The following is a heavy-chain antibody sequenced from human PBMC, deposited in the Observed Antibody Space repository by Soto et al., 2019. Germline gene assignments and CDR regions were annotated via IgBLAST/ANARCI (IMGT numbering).Heavy chain of an antibody. CDR3: ATDDYGIFPY. CDR2: IDPRSGGT. CDR1: GYPFTTYY. Sequence: HVQLVQSGTEVKKPGASVRVSCMVSGYPFTTYYIHWGRQAPGQGLEWMGWIDPRSGGTVYEQKFQGRVTMTRDTSISTVYMDLSGLTSDDTALYYCATDDYGIFPYWGQGSLVTVSS. J-gene: IGHJ4*02. D-gene: IGHD3-10*01. V-gene: IGHV1-2*02.